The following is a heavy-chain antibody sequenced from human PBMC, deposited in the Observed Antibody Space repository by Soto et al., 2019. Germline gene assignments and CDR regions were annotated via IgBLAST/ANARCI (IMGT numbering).Heavy chain of an antibody. V-gene: IGHV2-5*02. CDR3: APKTTLTQSYRYFDL. D-gene: IGHD4-17*01. CDR2: IYWDDDK. Sequence: QITLKESGPTLVKPTQTLTLTCTFSGFSLSGSGVGVGWLRQPPGKALEWLALIYWDDDKRYSPSLKSRLTATKDTTKNQVVPKMTNMDSVDTGTYYCAPKTTLTQSYRYFDLWGRGTLVTVSS. CDR1: GFSLSGSGVG. J-gene: IGHJ2*01.